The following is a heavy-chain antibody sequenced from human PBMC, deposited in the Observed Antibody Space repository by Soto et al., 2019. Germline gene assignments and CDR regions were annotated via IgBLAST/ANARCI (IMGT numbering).Heavy chain of an antibody. CDR3: ARDGLSYYYDSSGGPAGPFDP. J-gene: IGHJ5*02. D-gene: IGHD3-22*01. Sequence: PGGSLRLSCAASGFTFSSYSMNWVRQAPGKGLEWVSSISSSSSYIYYADSVKGRFTISRDNAKNSLYLQMNSLRAEDTAVYYCARDGLSYYYDSSGGPAGPFDPWGQGTLVTVSS. V-gene: IGHV3-21*01. CDR2: ISSSSSYI. CDR1: GFTFSSYS.